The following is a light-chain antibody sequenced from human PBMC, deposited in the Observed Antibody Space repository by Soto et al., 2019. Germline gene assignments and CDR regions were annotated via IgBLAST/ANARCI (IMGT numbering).Light chain of an antibody. CDR1: QGISNY. J-gene: IGKJ1*01. CDR3: QKYNSAPWT. V-gene: IGKV1-27*01. CDR2: AAS. Sequence: EIQMTQSASSLSAYVGDRVTITCRASQGISNYLAWYQQKPGKVPKLLIYAASTLQSGVPSRFSGSGSGTDFTLTISSLQPEDVATYYCQKYNSAPWTFGQGTKVDIK.